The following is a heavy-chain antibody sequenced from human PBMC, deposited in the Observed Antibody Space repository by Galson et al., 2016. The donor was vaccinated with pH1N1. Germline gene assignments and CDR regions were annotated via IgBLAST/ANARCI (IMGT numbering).Heavy chain of an antibody. D-gene: IGHD5-18*01. J-gene: IGHJ4*02. CDR3: ARGFRGGYNYVLFDH. CDR1: GVTFTIYT. V-gene: IGHV1-69*13. Sequence: SVKVSCKASGVTFTIYTIACVRQAPGQGLEWMGGIRPMFDTTTYAQKFQGRVTLTADRLTTTLYMNLRSLGFDDTAVYYCARGFRGGYNYVLFDHWGQGALVIVGS. CDR2: IRPMFDTT.